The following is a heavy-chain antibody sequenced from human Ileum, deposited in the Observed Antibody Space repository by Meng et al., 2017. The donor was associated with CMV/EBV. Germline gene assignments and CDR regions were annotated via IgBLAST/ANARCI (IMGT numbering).Heavy chain of an antibody. J-gene: IGHJ4*02. CDR2: ISAYNGNT. CDR3: ARDHDYYDSSGYSSAY. D-gene: IGHD3-22*01. CDR1: YTFTSYG. V-gene: IGHV1-18*01. Sequence: YTFTSYGISWVRQAPGQEPEWMGWISAYNGNTNYAQKLQGRVTMTTDTSTSTAYMELRSLRSDDTAVYYCARDHDYYDSSGYSSAYWGQGTLVTVSS.